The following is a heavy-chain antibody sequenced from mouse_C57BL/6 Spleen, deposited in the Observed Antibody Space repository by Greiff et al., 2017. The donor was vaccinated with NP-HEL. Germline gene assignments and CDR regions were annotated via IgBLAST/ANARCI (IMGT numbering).Heavy chain of an antibody. D-gene: IGHD4-1*01. V-gene: IGHV1-69*01. CDR2: IDPSDSYT. J-gene: IGHJ4*01. CDR3: AREGVLTEAMDY. Sequence: QVQLQQPGAELVMPGASVKLSCKASGYTFTSYWMHWVKQRPGQGLEWIGEIDPSDSYTNYNQKFKGKSTLTVDKSSSTAYMQLSSLTSEVTAVYYCAREGVLTEAMDYWGQGTSVTVSS. CDR1: GYTFTSYW.